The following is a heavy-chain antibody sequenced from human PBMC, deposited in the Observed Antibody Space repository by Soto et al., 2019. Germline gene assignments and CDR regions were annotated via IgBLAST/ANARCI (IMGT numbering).Heavy chain of an antibody. CDR3: TTDSDFSTRLVRFDY. D-gene: IGHD3-3*01. Sequence: GGSLRLSCAPSGFTFSNAWINWVRQTPGRGLEWVGRIKRKNDGGTTDFAAPVKGRFAISRDDSKSMMYMQMNSLKIEDTAVYYCTTDSDFSTRLVRFDYWGRGTLVTVSS. CDR2: IKRKNDGGTT. CDR1: GFTFSNAW. J-gene: IGHJ4*01. V-gene: IGHV3-15*07.